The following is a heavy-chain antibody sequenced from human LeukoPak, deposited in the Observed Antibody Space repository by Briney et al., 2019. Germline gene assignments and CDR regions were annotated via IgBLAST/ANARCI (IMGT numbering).Heavy chain of an antibody. J-gene: IGHJ4*02. CDR2: IYYTGST. D-gene: IGHD3-10*01. CDR1: GGSISSRSYY. Sequence: SETLSLTCTVSGGSISSRSYYWGWIRQPPGTGLEWIGSIYYTGSTYYNPSLKSRVTISVDTSKNQFSLKLSSVTAADTAVYYCARQSMVRGRIDYWGQGTLVTVSS. CDR3: ARQSMVRGRIDY. V-gene: IGHV4-39*01.